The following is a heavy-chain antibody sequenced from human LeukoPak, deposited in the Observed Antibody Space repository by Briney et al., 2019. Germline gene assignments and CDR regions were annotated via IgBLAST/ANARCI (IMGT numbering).Heavy chain of an antibody. V-gene: IGHV3-30*10. CDR1: GVTFSTSA. Sequence: PGGSLRLSCAAPGVTFSTSAMRWVPEGPGEGLGWGAVISYVGSNKYYTDSVKGRFTISRDNSKNTLYLQMNSLRAEDTAVYYCAREGGYCSGGSCYFDAFDIWGQGTMVTVSS. CDR2: ISYVGSNK. J-gene: IGHJ3*02. D-gene: IGHD2-15*01. CDR3: AREGGYCSGGSCYFDAFDI.